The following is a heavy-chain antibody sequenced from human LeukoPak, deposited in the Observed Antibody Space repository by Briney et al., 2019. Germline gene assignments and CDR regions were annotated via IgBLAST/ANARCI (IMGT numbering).Heavy chain of an antibody. CDR2: IHTSGST. J-gene: IGHJ4*02. CDR3: TSGPSGSPDY. V-gene: IGHV4-4*07. Sequence: SETLSLTCTVSGGSISGHYWSWIRQPAGKGLEWIGRIHTSGSTNYNPSLQSRVTMSVDTSKNQFSLNLSSITAADTAVYYCTSGPSGSPDYWGQGTLVTVSS. CDR1: GGSISGHY. D-gene: IGHD3-10*01.